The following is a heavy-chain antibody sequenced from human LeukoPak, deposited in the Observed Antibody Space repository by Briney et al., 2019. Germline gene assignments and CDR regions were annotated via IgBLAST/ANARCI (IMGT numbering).Heavy chain of an antibody. D-gene: IGHD6-13*01. V-gene: IGHV3-7*01. J-gene: IGHJ4*02. Sequence: GGSLRLSCAASGFTFSSYWMSWVRQAPGRGLEWVANIKQDGSEKYYVDSVRGRFTISRDNAKNSLYLQMNSLRDEDTAVYYCARDGSSWDFWGQGTLVTVSS. CDR2: IKQDGSEK. CDR3: ARDGSSWDF. CDR1: GFTFSSYW.